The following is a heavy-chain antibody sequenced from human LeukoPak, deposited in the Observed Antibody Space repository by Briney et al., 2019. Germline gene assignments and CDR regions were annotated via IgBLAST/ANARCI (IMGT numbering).Heavy chain of an antibody. V-gene: IGHV4-34*01. CDR2: INHSGST. CDR3: ARRPYYGGNLDY. J-gene: IGHJ4*02. Sequence: SETLSLTCAVSGGSFSGYYWSWIRQPPGKGLEWIGEINHSGSTNYNPSLKGRVTISVDTSKNQFALKRSCVTAADTAVYYCARRPYYGGNLDYWGQGTLVTVSS. D-gene: IGHD4-23*01. CDR1: GGSFSGYY.